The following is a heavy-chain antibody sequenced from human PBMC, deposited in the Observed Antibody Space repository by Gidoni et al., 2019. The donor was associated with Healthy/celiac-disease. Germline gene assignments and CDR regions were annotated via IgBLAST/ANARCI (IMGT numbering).Heavy chain of an antibody. V-gene: IGHV4-61*02. CDR1: GGSISSGSYY. CDR2: IYTSGST. CDR3: ASFLLGYDSSGTGFDY. Sequence: QVQLQESGPGLVKPSQTLSLTCTVSGGSISSGSYYWSWIRQPAGKGLEWIGRIYTSGSTNYNPSLKSRDTISVDTSKNQFSLKLSSVTAADTAVYYCASFLLGYDSSGTGFDYWGQGTLVTVSS. J-gene: IGHJ4*02. D-gene: IGHD3-22*01.